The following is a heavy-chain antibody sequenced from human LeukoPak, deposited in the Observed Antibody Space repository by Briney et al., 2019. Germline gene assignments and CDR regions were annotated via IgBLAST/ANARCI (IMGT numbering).Heavy chain of an antibody. J-gene: IGHJ5*02. V-gene: IGHV3-23*01. CDR3: AKDGDGELDSSGYTNWFDP. D-gene: IGHD3-22*01. CDR1: GFTFSSYG. Sequence: GSLRLSCAASGFTFSSYGMSWVRQAPGKGLEWVSAISGSGGSTYYADSVKGRFTISRDNSKDTLYLQMNSLRAEDTAVYYCAKDGDGELDSSGYTNWFDPWGQGTLVTVSS. CDR2: ISGSGGST.